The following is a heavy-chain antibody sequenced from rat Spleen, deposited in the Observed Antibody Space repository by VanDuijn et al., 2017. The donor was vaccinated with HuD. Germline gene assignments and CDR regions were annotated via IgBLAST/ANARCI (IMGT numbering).Heavy chain of an antibody. J-gene: IGHJ2*01. D-gene: IGHD1-10*01. CDR1: GYSITSSYT. Sequence: EVQLQESGPGPVKPSQSLSLTCSVTGYSITSSYTWNWIRKFPGNKLEWMGYISYSGSTNYNPSLRSRISITRDTSKNQCFLQLNSVTTEDTATYYCARSLGRVYNNYFDYWGQGVMVTVSS. V-gene: IGHV3-3*01. CDR3: ARSLGRVYNNYFDY. CDR2: ISYSGST.